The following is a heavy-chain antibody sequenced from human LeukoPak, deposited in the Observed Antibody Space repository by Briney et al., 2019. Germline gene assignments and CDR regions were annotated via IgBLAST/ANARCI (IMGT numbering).Heavy chain of an antibody. CDR1: GGSFSGYY. D-gene: IGHD3-16*02. V-gene: IGHV4-34*01. CDR2: INHSGST. CDR3: ARVERYDYVWGSYRPTPYYFDY. J-gene: IGHJ4*02. Sequence: SETLSLTCAVYGGSFSGYYWSWIRQPPGKGLEWIGEINHSGSTNYNPSLKSRVTISVDTSKNQFSLKLSSVTAADTAVYYCARVERYDYVWGSYRPTPYYFDYWGQGTLVTVSS.